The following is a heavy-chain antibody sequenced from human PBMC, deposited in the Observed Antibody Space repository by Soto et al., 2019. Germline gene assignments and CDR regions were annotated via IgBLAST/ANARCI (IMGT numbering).Heavy chain of an antibody. CDR3: AKSIMITFGGGAFDI. CDR1: GFTFSSYS. Sequence: RLSCAASGFTFSSYSMNWFLQALGKGLEWVSSISSSSSYIYYADSVKGRFTISRDNSKNTLYLQMNSLRAEDTAVYYCAKSIMITFGGGAFDIWGQGTMVTVSS. D-gene: IGHD3-16*01. CDR2: ISSSSSYI. V-gene: IGHV3-21*04. J-gene: IGHJ3*02.